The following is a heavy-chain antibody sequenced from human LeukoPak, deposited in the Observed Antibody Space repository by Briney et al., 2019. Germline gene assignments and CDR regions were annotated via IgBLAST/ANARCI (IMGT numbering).Heavy chain of an antibody. J-gene: IGHJ6*02. CDR1: GFTFSSYS. V-gene: IGHV3-21*01. CDR3: ARGESGTTVVTPLGDV. CDR2: ISSSSSYI. Sequence: GGSLRLSCAASGFTFSSYSMNWVRQAPGKGLEWVSSISSSSSYIYYADSVKGRFTISRDNAKNSLYLQMNSLRAEDTAVYYCARGESGTTVVTPLGDVWGQGTTVTVSS. D-gene: IGHD4-23*01.